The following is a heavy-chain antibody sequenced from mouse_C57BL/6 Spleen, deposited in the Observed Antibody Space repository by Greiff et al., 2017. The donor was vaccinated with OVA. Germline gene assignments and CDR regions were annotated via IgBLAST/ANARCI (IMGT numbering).Heavy chain of an antibody. V-gene: IGHV1-82*01. CDR2: IYPGDGDT. CDR3: ARGVPWDY. J-gene: IGHJ2*01. CDR1: GYAFSSSW. Sequence: QVQLQQSGPELVKPGASVKISCKASGYAFSSSWMNWVKQRPGKGLEWIGRIYPGDGDTNYNGKFKGKATLTADKSSSTAYMQLSSLTSEDSAVYFCARGVPWDYWGQGTTLTVSS.